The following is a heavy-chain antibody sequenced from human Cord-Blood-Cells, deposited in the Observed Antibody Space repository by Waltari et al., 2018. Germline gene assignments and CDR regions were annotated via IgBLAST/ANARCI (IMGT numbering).Heavy chain of an antibody. CDR2: IYYSGST. CDR1: GGSISSSSYY. Sequence: ESGPGLMKPSETLSLTCTVSGGSISSSSYYWGWIRQPPGKGLEWIGSIYYSGSTYYNPSLKSRVTISVDTSKNQFSLKLSSVTAADTAVYYCASLNWGDFDYWGQGTLVTVSS. V-gene: IGHV4-39*01. CDR3: ASLNWGDFDY. D-gene: IGHD7-27*01. J-gene: IGHJ4*02.